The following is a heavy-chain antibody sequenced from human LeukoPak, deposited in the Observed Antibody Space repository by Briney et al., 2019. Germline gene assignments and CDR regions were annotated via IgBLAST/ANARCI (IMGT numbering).Heavy chain of an antibody. CDR2: ISYDGSNK. D-gene: IGHD6-6*01. Sequence: PGRSLRLSCAASGFTFSSYAMHWVRQAPGTGLEWVAVISYDGSNKYYADSVKGRFTISRDNSKNTLYLQMNSLRAEDTAVYYCARDNKEGGSSSFDYWGQGTLVTVSS. J-gene: IGHJ4*02. CDR1: GFTFSSYA. CDR3: ARDNKEGGSSSFDY. V-gene: IGHV3-30-3*01.